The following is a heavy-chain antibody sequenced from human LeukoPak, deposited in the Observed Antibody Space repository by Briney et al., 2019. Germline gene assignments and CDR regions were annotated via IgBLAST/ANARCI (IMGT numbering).Heavy chain of an antibody. V-gene: IGHV4-4*09. CDR1: GGSISSYY. D-gene: IGHD3-16*01. CDR2: IYHTGST. CDR3: ARAVSLMDAWSLEY. Sequence: SETLSLTCTVSGGSISSYYWSWIRQPLGKGLEWIGYIYHTGSTYYNPSLKSRVTISVDTPKNQFSLRLSSVTAADTAVYYCARAVSLMDAWSLEYWGQGTLVTVSS. J-gene: IGHJ4*02.